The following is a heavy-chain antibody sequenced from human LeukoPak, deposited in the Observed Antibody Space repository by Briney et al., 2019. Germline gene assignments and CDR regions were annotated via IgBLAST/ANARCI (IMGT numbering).Heavy chain of an antibody. CDR2: IYYSGST. J-gene: IGHJ3*02. V-gene: IGHV4-39*07. CDR1: GGSISSSSYY. Sequence: SETLSLTCTVSGGSISSSSYYWGWIRQPPGKGLEWIGSIYYSGSTYYNPSLKSRVTISVDTSKNQFSLKLSSVTAADTAVYYCARDLPSGYYAYDAFDIWGQGTIVTVSS. D-gene: IGHD3-22*01. CDR3: ARDLPSGYYAYDAFDI.